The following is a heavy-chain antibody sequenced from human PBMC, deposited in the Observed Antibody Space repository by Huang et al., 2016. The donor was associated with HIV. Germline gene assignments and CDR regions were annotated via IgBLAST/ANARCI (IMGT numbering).Heavy chain of an antibody. CDR1: GFSLSTSGVG. Sequence: QITLKESGPTLVKPTQTLTLTCTFSGFSLSTSGVGVGWIRQPPGEALEWLALIHWNNDKHYNSSLKSRRTITKDTSKTQVVLTMANVDLLDTATYYCARGAASGWQQEYFHLWGQGTLVTVSS. J-gene: IGHJ1*01. CDR2: IHWNNDK. V-gene: IGHV2-5*01. D-gene: IGHD6-19*01. CDR3: ARGAASGWQQEYFHL.